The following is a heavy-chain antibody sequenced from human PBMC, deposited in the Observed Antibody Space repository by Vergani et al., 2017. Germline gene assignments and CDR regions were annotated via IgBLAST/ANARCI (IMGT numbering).Heavy chain of an antibody. CDR3: TTEVGSDILTGYWVDYYGMDV. V-gene: IGHV3-15*01. J-gene: IGHJ6*02. CDR2: IKSKTDGGTT. Sequence: EVQLVESGGGLVKPGGSLRLSCAASGFTFSNAWMSWVRQAPGKGLEWVGRIKSKTDGGTTDYAAPVKGRFTISRDDSKNTLYLQMNSLKTEDTAVYYCTTEVGSDILTGYWVDYYGMDVWGQGTTVTVSS. D-gene: IGHD3-9*01. CDR1: GFTFSNAW.